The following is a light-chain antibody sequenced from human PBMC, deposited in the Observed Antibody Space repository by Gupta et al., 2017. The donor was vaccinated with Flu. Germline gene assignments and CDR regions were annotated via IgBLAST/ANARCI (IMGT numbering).Light chain of an antibody. J-gene: IGKJ1*01. V-gene: IGKV1-33*01. CDR3: QQYEGLPT. CDR2: DSS. Sequence: SPSSLSASVGDRVTITCQASQDISKHVNWYQQKPGKAPRLLIYDSSNLETGVPSRFSGSRSGTDFSFTISSLQAADMGTYYCQQYEGLPTFGQGTKVEVK. CDR1: QDISKH.